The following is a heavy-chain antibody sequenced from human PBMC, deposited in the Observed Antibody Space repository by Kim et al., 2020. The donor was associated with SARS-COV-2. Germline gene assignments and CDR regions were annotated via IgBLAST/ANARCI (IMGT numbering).Heavy chain of an antibody. J-gene: IGHJ4*02. CDR1: GGTFKSYG. CDR3: ATADFDY. CDR2: IIPVLETP. Sequence: SVKVSCKTSGGTFKSYGINWVRQAPGQGLEGLGRIIPVLETPTYAQKFQGRVTITADRSTSTAYMELTSLRSEDTAVYYCATADFDYWGQGTLVTVSS. V-gene: IGHV1-69*04.